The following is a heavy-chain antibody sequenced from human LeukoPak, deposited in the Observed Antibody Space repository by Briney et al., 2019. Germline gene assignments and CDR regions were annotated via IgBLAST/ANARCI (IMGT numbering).Heavy chain of an antibody. D-gene: IGHD6-19*01. V-gene: IGHV1-2*02. CDR1: GYTFTGYY. J-gene: IGHJ4*02. CDR2: INPNSGGT. CDR3: ARLAVADSDY. Sequence: ASVKVSCKASGYTFTGYYMHWVRQAPGQRLEWMGWINPNSGGTNYAQKFQGRVTMTRDTSISTAYMELSRLRSYDTAVYYCARLAVADSDYWGQGTLVTVSS.